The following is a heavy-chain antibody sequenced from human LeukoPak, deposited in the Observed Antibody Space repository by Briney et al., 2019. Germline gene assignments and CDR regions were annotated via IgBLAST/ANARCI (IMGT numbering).Heavy chain of an antibody. V-gene: IGHV3-23*01. CDR3: GRNRVDY. CDR1: GFTFSSYA. Sequence: GGSLRLSCAASGFTFSSYAMSWVRQAPGKGLEWVSGISGSGGSTYFADSVKGRFTISRDNSKNSLYLQMNTLRAEDTAVYYCGRNRVDYWGQGTLVTVSS. D-gene: IGHD1-14*01. CDR2: ISGSGGST. J-gene: IGHJ4*02.